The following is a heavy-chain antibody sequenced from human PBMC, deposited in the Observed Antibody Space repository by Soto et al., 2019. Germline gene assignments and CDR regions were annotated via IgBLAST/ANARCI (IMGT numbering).Heavy chain of an antibody. J-gene: IGHJ6*02. CDR3: ARNNYNYGPMGMDV. V-gene: IGHV4-59*08. CDR2: IYYSGST. Sequence: PSETLSLTCTVSGDSISIYYWSWIRQPPGKGLEWIGYIYYSGSTNYNPSLKSRVTISEDTSKNQLSLRLSSVTAADTAVYYCARNNYNYGPMGMDVWGQGTTVTVSS. CDR1: GDSISIYY. D-gene: IGHD3-10*01.